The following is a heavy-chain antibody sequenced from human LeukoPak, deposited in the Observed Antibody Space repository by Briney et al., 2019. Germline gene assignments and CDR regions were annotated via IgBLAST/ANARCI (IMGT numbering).Heavy chain of an antibody. D-gene: IGHD3-22*01. J-gene: IGHJ5*02. CDR2: IIPIFGTA. CDR1: GGTFSSYA. Sequence: ASVKVSCKASGGTFSSYAISWVRQAPGQGLEWMGGIIPIFGTANYAQKFQGRVTITADESTSTAYMELSSLRSEDTAVYYCAKSARITMIVVVTPNWFDPWGQGTLVTVSS. CDR3: AKSARITMIVVVTPNWFDP. V-gene: IGHV1-69*01.